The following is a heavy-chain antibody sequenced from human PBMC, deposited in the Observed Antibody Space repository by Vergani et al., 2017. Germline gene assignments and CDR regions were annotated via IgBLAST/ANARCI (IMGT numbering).Heavy chain of an antibody. CDR3: ARVLNGYDSCGSLGN. J-gene: IGHJ4*02. Sequence: QVQLVQSGSELKKPGASVKISCKASGYTFTRYAINWVRQAPGQGLEWMGWINTTTGNPTNAQGFTGRFVFSLDTSVTAAYLQINSLKAEDSALYYCARVLNGYDSCGSLGNWGQGTLLTVSS. CDR1: GYTFTRYA. CDR2: INTTTGNP. V-gene: IGHV7-4-1*02. D-gene: IGHD3-22*01.